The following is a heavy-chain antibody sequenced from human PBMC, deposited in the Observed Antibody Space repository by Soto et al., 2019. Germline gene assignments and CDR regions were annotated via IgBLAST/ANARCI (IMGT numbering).Heavy chain of an antibody. Sequence: QVQLVESGGGVVQPGRSLRLSCAASGFSFTTYGMHWVRQAPGEGLEWVAVIWYDGSNKYYADSVKGRFTISRDTSKKTLFLQMNPRRAEVTAVYYCAKDRGGGAVVPDYWGQGTLVTVSS. CDR1: GFSFTTYG. D-gene: IGHD2-21*01. J-gene: IGHJ4*02. CDR2: IWYDGSNK. V-gene: IGHV3-33*06. CDR3: AKDRGGGAVVPDY.